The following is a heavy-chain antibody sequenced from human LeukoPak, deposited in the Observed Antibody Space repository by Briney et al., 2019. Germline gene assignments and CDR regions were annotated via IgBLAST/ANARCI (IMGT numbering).Heavy chain of an antibody. CDR1: GGSISSYY. Sequence: PSETLSLTCTVSGGSISSYYWSWIRQPPGKGLEWIGYIYYSGSTNYNPSLKSRVTISVDTSKNQFSLKLSSVTAADTAVYYCARARRSRNPLVGYYGMDVWGQGTTVTVSS. CDR2: IYYSGST. J-gene: IGHJ6*02. CDR3: ARARRSRNPLVGYYGMDV. D-gene: IGHD1-26*01. V-gene: IGHV4-59*01.